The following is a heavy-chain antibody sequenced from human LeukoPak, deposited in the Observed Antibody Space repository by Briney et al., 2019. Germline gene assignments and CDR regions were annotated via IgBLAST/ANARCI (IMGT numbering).Heavy chain of an antibody. CDR1: GFTFSSYW. CDR3: ARVLSTAMDYYFDY. D-gene: IGHD5-18*01. V-gene: IGHV3-7*01. CDR2: IKQDGSEK. J-gene: IGHJ4*02. Sequence: GGPLRLSCAASGFTFSSYWMSWVRQAPGKGLEWVANIKQDGSEKYYVDSVKGRFTISRDNAKNSLYLQMNSLRAEDTAVYYCARVLSTAMDYYFDYWGQGTLVTVSS.